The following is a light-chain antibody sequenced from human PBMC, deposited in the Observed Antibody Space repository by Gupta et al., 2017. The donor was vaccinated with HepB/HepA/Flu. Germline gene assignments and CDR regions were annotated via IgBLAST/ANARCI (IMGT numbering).Light chain of an antibody. CDR3: QSADSSGTSVV. Sequence: SSALTQPPSLSVSPGQTARITCSGDELPKQFPSWYQQKPGQDPVLVIYRDTERPSGIPERFSGSHSGTVVTLTISGVQAEDEADYCCQSADSSGTSVVFGGGTKLTVL. V-gene: IGLV3-25*03. CDR2: RDT. CDR1: ELPKQF. J-gene: IGLJ2*01.